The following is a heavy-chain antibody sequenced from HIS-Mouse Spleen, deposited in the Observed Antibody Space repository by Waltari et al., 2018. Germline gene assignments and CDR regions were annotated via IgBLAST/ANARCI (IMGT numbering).Heavy chain of an antibody. CDR2: IYYSGST. J-gene: IGHJ2*01. Sequence: QLQLQESGPGLVKPSETLSLTCTVSGGPISSSRYDWGGIRQPPGKGLEWIGSIYYSGSTYYNPSLKSRVTISVDTSKNQFSLKLSSVTAADTAVYYCAREIPYSSSWYDWYFDLWGRGTLVTVSS. CDR3: AREIPYSSSWYDWYFDL. D-gene: IGHD6-13*01. CDR1: GGPISSSRYD. V-gene: IGHV4-39*07.